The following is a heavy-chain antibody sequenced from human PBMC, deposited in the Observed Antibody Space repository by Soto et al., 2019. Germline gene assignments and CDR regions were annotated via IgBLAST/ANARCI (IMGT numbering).Heavy chain of an antibody. V-gene: IGHV3-49*04. CDR2: IRSKAYGGTT. Sequence: PGESLKISCTASGFTFGDYAMSWVRQAPGKGLEWVGFIRSKAYGGTTEYAASVKGRFTISRDDSKSIAYLQMNSLKTEDTAVYYCTRVRDGYNFGYYYYYGMDVWGQGTTVTVSS. D-gene: IGHD5-12*01. CDR1: GFTFGDYA. J-gene: IGHJ6*02. CDR3: TRVRDGYNFGYYYYYGMDV.